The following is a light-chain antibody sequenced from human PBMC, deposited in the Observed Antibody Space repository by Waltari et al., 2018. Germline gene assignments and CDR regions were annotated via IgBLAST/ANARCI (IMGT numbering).Light chain of an antibody. V-gene: IGLV1-40*01. Sequence: QSGLTPPPSVSGAPGQRVTISCPGSSSNIGAGSDVPWYQVLPGTAPKLLIYGNTHRPSGVPDRFSGSKSGTSASLAITGLQAEDEADYYCQSYDNTLSASLFGGGTKLTVL. CDR3: QSYDNTLSASL. J-gene: IGLJ2*01. CDR2: GNT. CDR1: SSNIGAGSD.